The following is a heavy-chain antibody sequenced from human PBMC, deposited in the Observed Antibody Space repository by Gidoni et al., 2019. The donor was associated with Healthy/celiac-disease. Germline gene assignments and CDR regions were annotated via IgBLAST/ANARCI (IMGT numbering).Heavy chain of an antibody. J-gene: IGHJ5*02. CDR2: ISYDGSNK. V-gene: IGHV3-30*18. CDR3: AKTNYGDYDHNWFDP. CDR1: GFTFSSYG. Sequence: QVQLVESGGGVVQPGRSLRLSCAASGFTFSSYGMHWVRQAPGKGLEWVAVISYDGSNKYYADSVKGRFTISRDNSKNTLYLQMNSLRAEDTAVYYCAKTNYGDYDHNWFDPWGQGTLVTVSS. D-gene: IGHD4-17*01.